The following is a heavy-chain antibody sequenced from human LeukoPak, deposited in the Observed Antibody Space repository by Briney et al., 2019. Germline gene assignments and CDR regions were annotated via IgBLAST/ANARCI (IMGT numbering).Heavy chain of an antibody. CDR1: GFTFSSYA. CDR2: ISGSGGST. CDR3: AKAPGYCSGGSCYRFSGSSGFYDY. J-gene: IGHJ4*02. D-gene: IGHD2-15*01. V-gene: IGHV3-23*01. Sequence: GGSLRLSCAASGFTFSSYAMSWVRQAPGKGLEWVSAISGSGGSTYYADPVKGRFTISRDNSKNTLYLQMNSLRAEDTAVYYCAKAPGYCSGGSCYRFSGSSGFYDYGGRETLVSVSS.